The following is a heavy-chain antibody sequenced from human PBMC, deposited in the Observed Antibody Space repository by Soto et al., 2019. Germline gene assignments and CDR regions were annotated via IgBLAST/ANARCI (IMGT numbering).Heavy chain of an antibody. J-gene: IGHJ4*02. V-gene: IGHV3-30*18. D-gene: IGHD6-19*01. CDR1: GFTFSSYG. CDR3: AKEEGAVAGLGY. CDR2: ISYDGSNK. Sequence: ESGGGVVQPGRSLRLSCAASGFTFSSYGMHWVRQAPGKGLEWVAVISYDGSNKYYADSVKGRFTISRDNSKNTLYLQMNSLRAEDTAVYYCAKEEGAVAGLGYWGQGTLVTVSS.